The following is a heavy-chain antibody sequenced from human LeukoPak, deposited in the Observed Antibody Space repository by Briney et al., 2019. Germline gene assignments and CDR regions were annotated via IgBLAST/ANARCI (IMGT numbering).Heavy chain of an antibody. D-gene: IGHD5-24*01. CDR2: IYPSGST. CDR1: GGSISSGGYY. CDR3: ARVSSRDSRFDP. J-gene: IGHJ5*02. Sequence: SETLSLTCTVSGGSISSGGYYWSWIRQPAGKGLEWIGRIYPSGSTNYNPSLKSRVTISVDTSKNQFSLKLSSVTAADTAVYHCARVSSRDSRFDPWGQGTLVTVSS. V-gene: IGHV4-61*02.